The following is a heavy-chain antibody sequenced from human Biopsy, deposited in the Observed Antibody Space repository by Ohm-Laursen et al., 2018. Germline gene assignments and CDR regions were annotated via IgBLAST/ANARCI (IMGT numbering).Heavy chain of an antibody. CDR3: ARGRNPVWFGEDLGY. CDR1: GYTFTSYE. J-gene: IGHJ4*02. V-gene: IGHV1-8*01. D-gene: IGHD3-10*01. Sequence: GASVKVSCKASGYTFTSYEINWVRQATGQGLEWMGWMNPNSGNTGYAQKFQGRVTMTRNTSIGTAYMELSSLRSEDTAVYYCARGRNPVWFGEDLGYWGQGTLVTVSS. CDR2: MNPNSGNT.